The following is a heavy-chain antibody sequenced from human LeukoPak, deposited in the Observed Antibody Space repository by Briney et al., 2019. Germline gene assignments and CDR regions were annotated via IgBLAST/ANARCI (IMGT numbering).Heavy chain of an antibody. CDR1: GGSFSGYY. D-gene: IGHD3-16*02. V-gene: IGHV4-34*01. J-gene: IGHJ5*02. CDR3: ARAGGYDYVWGSYRSRWLDP. Sequence: SETLSLTCAVYGGSFSGYYWSWIRQPPGKGLEWIGEINHSGSTNYNPSLKSRVTISVDTSKNQFSLKLSSVTAADTAVYYCARAGGYDYVWGSYRSRWLDPWGQGTLVTVSS. CDR2: INHSGST.